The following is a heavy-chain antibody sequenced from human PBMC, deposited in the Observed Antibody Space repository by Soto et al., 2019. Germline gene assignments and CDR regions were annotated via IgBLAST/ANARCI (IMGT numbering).Heavy chain of an antibody. V-gene: IGHV2-5*02. CDR1: GFSLTTSGVG. D-gene: IGHD5-12*01. Sequence: SGPTLVNPTQTLRLTCTFSGFSLTTSGVGVGWIRQPPGKALEWLALIYWDDDVRCSPSLKSRLAIAKDTSKNQVVLTMTNMDRVDTATYYCAHSFSGYDHFDYWGQGTLVTVSS. CDR2: IYWDDDV. CDR3: AHSFSGYDHFDY. J-gene: IGHJ4*02.